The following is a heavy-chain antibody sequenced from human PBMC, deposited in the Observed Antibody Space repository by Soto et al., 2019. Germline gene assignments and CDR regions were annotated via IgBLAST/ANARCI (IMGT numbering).Heavy chain of an antibody. D-gene: IGHD3-10*01. V-gene: IGHV3-33*01. CDR3: ARDGSGSRYGMDV. CDR2: IFNDGSSK. Sequence: QVQLVESGGGVVQPGRSLRLSCAASGFTFKNYGMHWVRQAPGKGLEWVAVIFNDGSSKYYADSVKGPFSISRDNSKNTLYLQMNSLRAEDTAVYYCARDGSGSRYGMDVWGQGTTVTVSS. J-gene: IGHJ6*02. CDR1: GFTFKNYG.